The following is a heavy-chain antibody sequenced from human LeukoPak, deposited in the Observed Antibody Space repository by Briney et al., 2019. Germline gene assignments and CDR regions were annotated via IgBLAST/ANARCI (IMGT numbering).Heavy chain of an antibody. CDR2: ISFDGNNE. CDR1: EFTFSSYA. J-gene: IGHJ4*02. CDR3: ARVASRAFDY. Sequence: GGSLRLSCAASEFTFSSYAMHWVRQAPGKGLEWVADISFDGNNEHYADSVKGRFIISRDNSKNTLYLQMNSLRAEDTALYYCARVASRAFDYWGQGALVTVSS. V-gene: IGHV3-30-3*01.